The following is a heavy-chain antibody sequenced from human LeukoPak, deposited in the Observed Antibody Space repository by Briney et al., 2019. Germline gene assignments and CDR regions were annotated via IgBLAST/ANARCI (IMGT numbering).Heavy chain of an antibody. CDR3: ATRGYSYGPGIDY. Sequence: GASVKVSCKASGGTFSSYAISWVRQAPGQGLEWMGGIIPIFGTANYAQKFQGRVTITAGESTSTAYMELSSLRSEDTAVYYCATRGYSYGPGIDYWGQGTLVTVSS. V-gene: IGHV1-69*13. CDR2: IIPIFGTA. J-gene: IGHJ4*02. CDR1: GGTFSSYA. D-gene: IGHD5-18*01.